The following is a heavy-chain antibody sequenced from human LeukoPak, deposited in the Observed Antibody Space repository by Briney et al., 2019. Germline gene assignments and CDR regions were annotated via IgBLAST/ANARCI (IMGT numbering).Heavy chain of an antibody. D-gene: IGHD2-21*01. Sequence: GGSLRLSCAAPGFTLSSNYMSWVRQAPGKGLEWVSVIYSGGSTYYGDSVKGRFTISRDNSKNTLYLQMNSLRAGDTAVYYCARDGSVISYYYGMDVWGQGTTVTVSS. J-gene: IGHJ6*02. CDR3: ARDGSVISYYYGMDV. CDR2: IYSGGST. V-gene: IGHV3-66*01. CDR1: GFTLSSNY.